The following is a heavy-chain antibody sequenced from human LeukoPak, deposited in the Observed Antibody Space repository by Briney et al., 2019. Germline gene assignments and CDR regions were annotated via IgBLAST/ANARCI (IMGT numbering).Heavy chain of an antibody. D-gene: IGHD3-10*01. CDR3: ARVEKRTYYYGSGSYDY. CDR1: GGSINSSIYH. CDR2: IYYTGTT. V-gene: IGHV4-39*01. J-gene: IGHJ4*02. Sequence: SETLSLTCTVSGGSINSSIYHWGWVRQPPGKGLEWIGSIYYTGTTDYNPSLRSRATISVDTSKNHFSLKLSSVTAADTAVYYCARVEKRTYYYGSGSYDYWGQGTLVTVSS.